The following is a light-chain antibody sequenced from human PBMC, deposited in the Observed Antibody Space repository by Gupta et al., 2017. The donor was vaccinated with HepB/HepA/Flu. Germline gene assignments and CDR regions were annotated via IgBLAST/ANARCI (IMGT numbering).Light chain of an antibody. J-gene: IGKJ2*04. Sequence: EIVLTQSPGTLSLSPGEGATLSCRASQNINKYLAWYQQKPGQAPRLLIYDASNRATGIPARFSGSGSGTDFTITISSLEPEDFAVYYCQQRGNWPLCSFGQGTKLEIK. CDR3: QQRGNWPLCS. CDR1: QNINKY. V-gene: IGKV3-11*01. CDR2: DAS.